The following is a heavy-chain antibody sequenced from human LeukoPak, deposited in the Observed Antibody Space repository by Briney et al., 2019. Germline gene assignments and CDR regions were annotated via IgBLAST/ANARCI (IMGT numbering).Heavy chain of an antibody. J-gene: IGHJ5*02. CDR1: GYTFTSYF. Sequence: ASVKVSCKPSGYTFTSYFMHWVRQAPGQGLEWMGIINPSGGSTTYAQKFQGRVTMTRDTSTSTDYMELSSLRSEDTAVYYCARDSSSSSLGDPWGQGTLVTVSS. CDR3: ARDSSSSSLGDP. V-gene: IGHV1-46*01. CDR2: INPSGGST. D-gene: IGHD2-2*01.